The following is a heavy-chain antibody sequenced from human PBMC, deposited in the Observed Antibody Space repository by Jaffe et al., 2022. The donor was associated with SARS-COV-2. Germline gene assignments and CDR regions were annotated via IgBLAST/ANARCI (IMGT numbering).Heavy chain of an antibody. CDR2: INSDGSST. CDR1: GFTFSSYW. J-gene: IGHJ3*02. CDR3: ARDRAWIQLWQHPQSNDAFDI. Sequence: EVQLVESGGGLVQPGGSLRLSCAASGFTFSSYWMHWVRQAPGKGLVWVSRINSDGSSTSYADSVKGRFTISRDNAKNTLYLQMNSLRAEDTAVYYCARDRAWIQLWQHPQSNDAFDIWGQGTMVTVSS. V-gene: IGHV3-74*01. D-gene: IGHD5-18*01.